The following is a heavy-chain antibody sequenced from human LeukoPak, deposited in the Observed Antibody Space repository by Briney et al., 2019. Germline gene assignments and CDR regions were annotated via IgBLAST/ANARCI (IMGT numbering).Heavy chain of an antibody. Sequence: GGSLRLSCEASGFTFSNYGMHWVRQAPGKGLEWVAVISYDGSKTYYADSVKGRFTISRDNSKNTLYLQMNSLRAEDTAMFYCAKGPWSYGPFDYWGQGTLVTVSS. CDR3: AKGPWSYGPFDY. CDR1: GFTFSNYG. J-gene: IGHJ4*02. D-gene: IGHD1-26*01. V-gene: IGHV3-30*18. CDR2: ISYDGSKT.